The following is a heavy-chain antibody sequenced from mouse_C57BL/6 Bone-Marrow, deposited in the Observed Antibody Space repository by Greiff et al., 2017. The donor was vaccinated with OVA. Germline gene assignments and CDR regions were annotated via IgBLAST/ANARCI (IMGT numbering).Heavy chain of an antibody. CDR2: IYPGSGST. Sequence: VQLQQSGAELVKPGASVKMSCTASGYTFTSYWITWVKQRPGQGLEWIGDIYPGSGSTNYNEKFKSKATLTVDTSSSTAYMQLSSLTSEDSAVYYCARYLGYYGSSYFDYWGQGTTLTVSS. CDR3: ARYLGYYGSSYFDY. D-gene: IGHD1-1*01. J-gene: IGHJ2*01. V-gene: IGHV1-55*01. CDR1: GYTFTSYW.